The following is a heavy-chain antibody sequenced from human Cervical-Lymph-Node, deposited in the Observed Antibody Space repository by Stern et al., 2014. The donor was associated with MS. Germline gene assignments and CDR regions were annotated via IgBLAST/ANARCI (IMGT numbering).Heavy chain of an antibody. D-gene: IGHD1-20*01. V-gene: IGHV1-18*01. CDR1: GYVFTVNG. Sequence: VHLVESGAEVKKPGASVKVSCKASGYVFTVNGISWVRQAPGQGLEWMGWISANSGNAHYAEKFQGRVTVTRDTSTGTAHMELRSLTYNDTAVYYCARDRNWSFDYWGQGTLVTVSS. J-gene: IGHJ4*02. CDR2: ISANSGNA. CDR3: ARDRNWSFDY.